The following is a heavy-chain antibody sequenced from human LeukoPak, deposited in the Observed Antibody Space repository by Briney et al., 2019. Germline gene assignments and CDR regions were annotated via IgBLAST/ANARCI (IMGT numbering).Heavy chain of an antibody. CDR2: INPNTGGT. V-gene: IGHV1-2*06. CDR1: GYTFTGYY. D-gene: IGHD6-13*01. Sequence: GASVKVSCKASGYTFTGYYIHWVRQAPGQGLEWMGRINPNTGGTDYAQKFQGRVTMTRDTSITTADMELSRLTSDDRAIYYCSKVPRSIPAAGNWSGPWGQGALVTVSS. J-gene: IGHJ5*02. CDR3: SKVPRSIPAAGNWSGP.